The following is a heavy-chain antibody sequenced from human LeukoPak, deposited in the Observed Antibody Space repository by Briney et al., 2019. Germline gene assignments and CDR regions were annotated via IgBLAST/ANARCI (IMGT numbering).Heavy chain of an antibody. D-gene: IGHD6-13*01. Sequence: SETLSPTCAVYGGSFSGYYWSWIRQPPGKGLEWIGEINHSGSTNYNPSLKSRVTISVDTSKNQFSLKLSSVTAADTAVYYCARVGYSSSWIDYWGQGTLVTVSS. CDR1: GGSFSGYY. V-gene: IGHV4-34*01. J-gene: IGHJ4*02. CDR2: INHSGST. CDR3: ARVGYSSSWIDY.